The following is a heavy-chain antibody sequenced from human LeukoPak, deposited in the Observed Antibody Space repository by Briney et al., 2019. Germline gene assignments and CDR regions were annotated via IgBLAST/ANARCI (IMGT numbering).Heavy chain of an antibody. J-gene: IGHJ2*01. D-gene: IGHD3/OR15-3a*01. CDR3: ARWTNRYFGL. V-gene: IGHV3-64*01. CDR1: GFSVTSNG. Sequence: PGGSLRLSGVAAGFSVTSNGMHWVRQAPGKGLEDVSAISSNGVDTYYGNSVKGRFTVSRDTSKNTVYLQMGSLRPEDTAVYYCARWTNRYFGLWGRGTLVTVSS. CDR2: ISSNGVDT.